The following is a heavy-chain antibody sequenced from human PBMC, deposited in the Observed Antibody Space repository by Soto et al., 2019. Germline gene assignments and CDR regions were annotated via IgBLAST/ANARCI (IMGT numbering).Heavy chain of an antibody. Sequence: SETLSLTCTVSGGSISSGTYYWSWIRQPAGKGLEWIGHIYSTGNTNYNSSLKSRVTMSIETSKNQFSLKLTSVTAADTAVYYCAGDDDKLFDYWGQGALVTVSS. D-gene: IGHD3-22*01. CDR1: GGSISSGTYY. CDR3: AGDDDKLFDY. J-gene: IGHJ4*02. CDR2: IYSTGNT. V-gene: IGHV4-61*09.